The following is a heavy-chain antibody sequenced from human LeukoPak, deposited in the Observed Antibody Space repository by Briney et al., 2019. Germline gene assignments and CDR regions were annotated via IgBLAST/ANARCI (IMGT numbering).Heavy chain of an antibody. CDR3: ASGTSGPWYYFDY. CDR1: GGSIRSSYDY. D-gene: IGHD2-8*01. J-gene: IGHJ4*02. CDR2: MYYTGST. V-gene: IGHV4-39*02. Sequence: PSETLSLTCTVSGGSIRSSYDYRGWGRHPPGKWLEWVGSMYYTGSTFYNPSLKSRVTISVHTSNNHSSLKLSSVPAADTAVYYCASGTSGPWYYFDYWGQGTLVSVSS.